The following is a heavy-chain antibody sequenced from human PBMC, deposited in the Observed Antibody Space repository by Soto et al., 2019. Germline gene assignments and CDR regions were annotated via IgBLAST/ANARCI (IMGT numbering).Heavy chain of an antibody. J-gene: IGHJ6*02. V-gene: IGHV3-15*07. Sequence: GSLRLSCAASGFTFSNAWMNWVRQAPGKGLEWVGRIKSKTDGGTTDYAAPVKGRFTISRDDSKNTLYLQMNSLKTEDTAVYYCTTEWDSKAPLNYYGMDVWGQGTTVTVSS. CDR3: TTEWDSKAPLNYYGMDV. CDR1: GFTFSNAW. D-gene: IGHD1-26*01. CDR2: IKSKTDGGTT.